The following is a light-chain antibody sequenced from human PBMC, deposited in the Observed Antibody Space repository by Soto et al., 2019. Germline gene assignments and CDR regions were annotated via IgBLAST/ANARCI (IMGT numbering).Light chain of an antibody. V-gene: IGKV3-11*01. J-gene: IGKJ1*01. Sequence: IVLTQSPASLSLSPGERATLSCSASQSVSSYLAWYQQKPGQAPRLLIYDASSRATGIPARFSGSGSGTDFTLTISSQEPEDVALYYCQQRGNWPRTFGQGTKVEIK. CDR1: QSVSSY. CDR3: QQRGNWPRT. CDR2: DAS.